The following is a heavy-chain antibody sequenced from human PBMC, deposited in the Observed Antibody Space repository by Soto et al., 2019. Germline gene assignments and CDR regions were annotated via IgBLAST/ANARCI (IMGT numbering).Heavy chain of an antibody. CDR1: GFTFSDYY. D-gene: IGHD4-17*01. J-gene: IGHJ5*02. CDR3: ARNLYGDHAWFDP. Sequence: QVQLVESGGGLVKPGGSLRLSCAASGFTFSDYYMSWIRQAPGKGLEWVSYISSSSSYTNYADSVKGRFTISRDNAKNSLYLQMNSLRAEDTAVYYCARNLYGDHAWFDPWGQGTLVTVSS. V-gene: IGHV3-11*05. CDR2: ISSSSSYT.